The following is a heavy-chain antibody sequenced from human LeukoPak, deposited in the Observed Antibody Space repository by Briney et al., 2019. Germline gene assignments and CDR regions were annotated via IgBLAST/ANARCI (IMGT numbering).Heavy chain of an antibody. CDR2: IRSKANSYAT. J-gene: IGHJ4*02. CDR1: GFTFSGSA. V-gene: IGHV3-73*01. Sequence: GGSLKLSCAASGFTFSGSAMHWVRQASGKGVEWVGRIRSKANSYATAYAASVKGRFTISRDDSKNTAYLQMNSLKTEDTAVYYCTRQPMDYYDSSGYYPSDYWGQGTLVTVSS. D-gene: IGHD3-22*01. CDR3: TRQPMDYYDSSGYYPSDY.